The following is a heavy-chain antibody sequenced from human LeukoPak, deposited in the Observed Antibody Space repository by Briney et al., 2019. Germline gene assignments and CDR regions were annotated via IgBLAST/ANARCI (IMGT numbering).Heavy chain of an antibody. CDR3: ARAPPSIVVVPAPYYYYGMDV. CDR1: GGSFSGYY. CDR2: INHSGST. V-gene: IGHV4-34*01. J-gene: IGHJ6*04. D-gene: IGHD2-2*01. Sequence: SETLSLTCAVYGGSFSGYYWSWIRQPPGKGLEWIGEINHSGSTNYNPSLKSRVTISVDTFKNQFSLKLSSVTAADTAVYYCARAPPSIVVVPAPYYYYGMDVWGKGTTVTVSS.